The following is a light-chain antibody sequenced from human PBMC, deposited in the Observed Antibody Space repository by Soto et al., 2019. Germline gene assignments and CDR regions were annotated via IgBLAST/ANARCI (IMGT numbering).Light chain of an antibody. CDR3: QQRSNLPPWT. Sequence: VLTQSPATLSLSPGDRATISCSSSQSLATSLAWYPQRPGQAPRLLIFDASNRATDIPARFSGSGSGTDFTLTISSLEAEDFASYFCQQRSNLPPWTFGQGTKVEI. CDR1: QSLATS. CDR2: DAS. V-gene: IGKV3-11*01. J-gene: IGKJ1*01.